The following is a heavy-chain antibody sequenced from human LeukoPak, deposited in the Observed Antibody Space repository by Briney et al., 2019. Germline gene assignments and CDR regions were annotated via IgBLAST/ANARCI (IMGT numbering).Heavy chain of an antibody. D-gene: IGHD2-8*01. CDR3: AKDRSCTNNICHGDFDY. Sequence: PGGSLRLSCAASGFTFSSYAMSWVRQAPGKGLEWVSDISGSGGSTYYADSVKGRFTISRDNSKNTLYLQMNSLRAEDTAVYYCAKDRSCTNNICHGDFDYWGQGTLVTASS. J-gene: IGHJ4*02. CDR1: GFTFSSYA. CDR2: ISGSGGST. V-gene: IGHV3-23*01.